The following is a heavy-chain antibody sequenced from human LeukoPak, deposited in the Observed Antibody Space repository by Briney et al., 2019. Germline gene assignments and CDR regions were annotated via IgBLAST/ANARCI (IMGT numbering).Heavy chain of an antibody. CDR3: AKPSLLWFGELSAFDY. CDR2: ISGSGGST. V-gene: IGHV3-23*01. D-gene: IGHD3-10*01. CDR1: GFTFSSYA. Sequence: GGSLRLSCAASGFTFSSYAMSWVRQAPGKGLEWVSAISGSGGSTYYADSVKGRFTISRDNSKNTLYLQMNSLRAEDTAVYYCAKPSLLWFGELSAFDYWGQGTLVTVSS. J-gene: IGHJ4*02.